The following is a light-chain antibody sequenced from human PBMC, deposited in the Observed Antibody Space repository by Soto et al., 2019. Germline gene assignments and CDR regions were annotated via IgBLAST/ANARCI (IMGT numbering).Light chain of an antibody. J-gene: IGLJ2*01. CDR3: LLSFSGLEL. CDR2: DTS. CDR1: TGAVTNGHY. Sequence: QAVVTQEPSLSVSTGGTVTLTCGSSTGAVTNGHYPYWFQQRPGQAPRTLISDTSNRHSWTPARFSGSLLGGKAALTLSGAQPEDEADYYCLLSFSGLELFGGGTKLTVL. V-gene: IGLV7-46*01.